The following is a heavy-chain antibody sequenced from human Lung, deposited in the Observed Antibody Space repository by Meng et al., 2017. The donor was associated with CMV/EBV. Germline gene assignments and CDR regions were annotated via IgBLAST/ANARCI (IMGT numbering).Heavy chain of an antibody. CDR2: IYSGGST. CDR1: GFTVSSNY. J-gene: IGHJ6*02. Sequence: SRAASGFTVSSNYMSWVRQAPGKGLEWVSVIYSGGSTYYADSVKGRFTISRDNSKNTLYLQMNSLRAEDTAVYYCARAMVATYYGMDVWGQGTTVTVSS. CDR3: ARAMVATYYGMDV. D-gene: IGHD5-12*01. V-gene: IGHV3-53*01.